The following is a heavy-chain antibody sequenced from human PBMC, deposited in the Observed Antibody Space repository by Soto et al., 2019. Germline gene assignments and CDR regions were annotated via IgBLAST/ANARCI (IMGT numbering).Heavy chain of an antibody. Sequence: VSCKASGYTFFNYGISWVRQAPGQGLEWMRWISAYNGNRNYAGKFQGRATMTTETSTSTAYMESRSLRSDDTAVYYCARDGITLAGSFHYWGQGTLVTVSS. J-gene: IGHJ4*02. CDR2: ISAYNGNR. V-gene: IGHV1-18*01. CDR3: ARDGITLAGSFHY. D-gene: IGHD6-19*01. CDR1: GYTFFNYG.